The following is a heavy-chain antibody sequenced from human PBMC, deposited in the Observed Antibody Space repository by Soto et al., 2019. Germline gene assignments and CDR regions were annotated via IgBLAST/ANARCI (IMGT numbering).Heavy chain of an antibody. D-gene: IGHD2-15*01. CDR1: GFSFSYAW. CDR2: VKSKTDGGTA. Sequence: GGSLRLSCAASGFSFSYAWMSWVRQAPGKGLEWVGRVKSKTDGGTADYAAPVKGRFTIARDDSKTTVYLQMNSLKTEDTAVYYCTTDCSGGSCYPGAYYYYYGMDVWGQGTTVTVSS. J-gene: IGHJ6*02. CDR3: TTDCSGGSCYPGAYYYYYGMDV. V-gene: IGHV3-15*01.